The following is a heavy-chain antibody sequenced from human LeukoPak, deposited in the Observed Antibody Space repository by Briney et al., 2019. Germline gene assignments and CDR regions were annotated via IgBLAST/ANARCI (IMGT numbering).Heavy chain of an antibody. CDR2: ISAYNGNT. D-gene: IGHD2-2*02. J-gene: IGHJ4*02. CDR3: ARDIWDIVVVPAAINPADY. V-gene: IGHV1-18*01. Sequence: GASVKVSCKASGYTFTSYGISWVQQAPGQGLEWMGWISAYNGNTNYAQKLQGRVTMTTDTSTSTAYMELRSLRSDDTAVYYCARDIWDIVVVPAAINPADYWGQGTLVTVSS. CDR1: GYTFTSYG.